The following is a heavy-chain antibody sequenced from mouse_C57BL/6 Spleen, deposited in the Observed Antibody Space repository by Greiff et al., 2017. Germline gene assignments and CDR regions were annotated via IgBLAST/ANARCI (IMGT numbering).Heavy chain of an antibody. CDR3: ASDDYDPYD. Sequence: QVQLKQSGAELARPGASVKLSCTASGYTFTSYGISWVKQRTGQGLEWIGEIYPRSGNTYYNEKFKGKATLPADNSSSTAYMELRSLTSEDSAVYFCASDDYDPYDWGQGTTLTVSS. CDR1: GYTFTSYG. V-gene: IGHV1-81*01. J-gene: IGHJ2*01. D-gene: IGHD2-4*01. CDR2: IYPRSGNT.